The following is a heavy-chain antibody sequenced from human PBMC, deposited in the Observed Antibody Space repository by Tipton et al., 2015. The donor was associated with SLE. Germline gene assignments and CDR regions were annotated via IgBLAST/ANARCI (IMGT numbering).Heavy chain of an antibody. CDR1: GASVSSHY. Sequence: TLSLTCTVSGASVSSHYWNWIRQTPGKGLEWIGYIHYNRDTNYHPSLKSRVTISVDTSKNQCSLHLTSVTAADTAVYYCARGAKERITLVRVRPYYFDYWGQGSLVTVSS. CDR2: IHYNRDT. V-gene: IGHV4-59*02. CDR3: ARGAKERITLVRVRPYYFDY. D-gene: IGHD3-10*01. J-gene: IGHJ4*01.